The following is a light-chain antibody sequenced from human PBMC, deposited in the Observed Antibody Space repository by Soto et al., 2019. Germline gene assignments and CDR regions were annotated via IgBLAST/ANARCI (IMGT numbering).Light chain of an antibody. CDR1: QSVSSN. J-gene: IGKJ1*01. V-gene: IGKV3D-15*01. CDR2: GAS. CDR3: HQYDSWT. Sequence: EIVMTQSPATLSVSPGERATLSCRASQSVSSNLAWYQQKPGQAPRLLIYGASSRATGIPDRFSGSGSGTGFTLTISRLEPEDFAVYYCHQYDSWTFGQGTKVDIK.